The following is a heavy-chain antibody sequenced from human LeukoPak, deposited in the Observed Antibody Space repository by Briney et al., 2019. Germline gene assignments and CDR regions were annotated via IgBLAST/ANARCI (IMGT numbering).Heavy chain of an antibody. CDR3: AGWATSKY. D-gene: IGHD5-12*01. CDR2: ISGSGGST. Sequence: GGSLRLSCAASGFTLSSYAVSWVRQAPGKGLGWVSAISGSGGSTYYADSVKGRFTTSRDNSKNTRYPQMNSLRAPDAPLYYSAGWATSKYWGQGTLVTVSS. J-gene: IGHJ4*02. V-gene: IGHV3-23*01. CDR1: GFTLSSYA.